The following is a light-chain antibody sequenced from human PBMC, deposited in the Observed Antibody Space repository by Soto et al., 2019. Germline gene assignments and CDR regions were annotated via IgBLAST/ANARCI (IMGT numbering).Light chain of an antibody. J-gene: IGKJ4*01. CDR2: DAS. CDR1: QDISNY. V-gene: IGKV1-33*01. Sequence: DIQMTQSPSSLSASVGDRVTITCQTSQDISNYLNWYQQKSGKAPELLIYDASNLETGVPSRFSGSGSRTDFTFTISSLQPEDIATYYCQQYDNLPLTFGGGTKVAIK. CDR3: QQYDNLPLT.